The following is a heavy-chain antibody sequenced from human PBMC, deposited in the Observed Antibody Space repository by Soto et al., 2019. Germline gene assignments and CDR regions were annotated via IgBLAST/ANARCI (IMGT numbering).Heavy chain of an antibody. CDR3: ARGHIAVAGSWYFDY. J-gene: IGHJ4*02. V-gene: IGHV1-2*04. D-gene: IGHD6-19*01. CDR2: INPNSGGT. Sequence: GASVKVSCKASGYTFTGYYMRWVRQAPGQGLEWMGWINPNSGGTNYAQKFQGWVTMTRDTSISTAYMELSRLRSDDTAVYYCARGHIAVAGSWYFDYWGQGTLVTVSS. CDR1: GYTFTGYY.